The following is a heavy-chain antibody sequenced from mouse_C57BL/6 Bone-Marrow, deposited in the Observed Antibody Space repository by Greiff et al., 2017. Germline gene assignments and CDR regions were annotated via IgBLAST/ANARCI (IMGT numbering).Heavy chain of an antibody. CDR3: AQGARRGAWFAY. CDR1: GYTFTSYT. CDR2: INPSSGYT. V-gene: IGHV1-4*01. J-gene: IGHJ3*01. D-gene: IGHD3-1*01. Sequence: QVQLKESGAELARPGASVKMSCKASGYTFTSYTMHWVKQRPGQGLEWIGYINPSSGYTKYNQKFKDKATLTADKSSSTAYMQLSSLTSEDSAVYYCAQGARRGAWFAYWGQGTLVTVSA.